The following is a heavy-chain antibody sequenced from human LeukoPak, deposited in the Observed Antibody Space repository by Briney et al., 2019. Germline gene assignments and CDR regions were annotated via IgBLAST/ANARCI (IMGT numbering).Heavy chain of an antibody. CDR2: INGDGSLN. V-gene: IGHV3-7*01. D-gene: IGHD5-24*01. CDR1: GFTFSTSW. Sequence: GGSLRLSCAASGFTFSTSWMTWVRQAPGKGLEWVANINGDGSLNGHVASVKGRFTISRDNAKNSVYLQMISLRDEDTAVYYCAKDPGGYNYIYYYMDVWGKGTTVTVSS. CDR3: AKDPGGYNYIYYYMDV. J-gene: IGHJ6*03.